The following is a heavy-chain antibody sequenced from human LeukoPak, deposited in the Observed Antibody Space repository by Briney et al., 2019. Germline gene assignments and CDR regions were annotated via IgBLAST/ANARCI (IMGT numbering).Heavy chain of an antibody. V-gene: IGHV3-30*19. CDR1: GFTFSSYG. J-gene: IGHJ4*02. CDR3: ARATGYSSSSGLDY. D-gene: IGHD6-6*01. Sequence: PGGSLRLSCAASGFTFSSYGMHWVRQAPGKGLEWVAVISYDGSNKYYADSVKGRFTISRDNSKNTLYLQMNSLRAEDTAVYYCARATGYSSSSGLDYWGQGTLVTVSS. CDR2: ISYDGSNK.